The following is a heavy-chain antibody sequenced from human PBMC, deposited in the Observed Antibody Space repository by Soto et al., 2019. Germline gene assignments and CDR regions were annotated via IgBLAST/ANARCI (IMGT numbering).Heavy chain of an antibody. J-gene: IGHJ5*02. V-gene: IGHV3-30-3*01. Sequence: GGSLRLSCAASGFTFSIYAMHWVRHAPGKGLEWVAVISYDGSNKYYADSVKGRFTISRDNSKNTLYLQMNSLRAEDTAVYYCARDRTPAAISNWFDPWGQGTLVTVSS. D-gene: IGHD2-2*02. CDR2: ISYDGSNK. CDR1: GFTFSIYA. CDR3: ARDRTPAAISNWFDP.